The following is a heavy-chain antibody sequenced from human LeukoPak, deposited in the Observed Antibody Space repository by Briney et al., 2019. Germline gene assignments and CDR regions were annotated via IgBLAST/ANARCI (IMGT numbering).Heavy chain of an antibody. D-gene: IGHD3-22*01. J-gene: IGHJ4*02. CDR1: GYTFTSYG. Sequence: ASVKVSCKASGYTFTSYGISWVRQAPGQGLEWMGWISAYNGNTNYAQKLQGRVTMTTDTSTSTACMELRSLRSDDTAVYYCARSYYDSSGSPIDYWGQGTLVTVSS. CDR2: ISAYNGNT. V-gene: IGHV1-18*01. CDR3: ARSYYDSSGSPIDY.